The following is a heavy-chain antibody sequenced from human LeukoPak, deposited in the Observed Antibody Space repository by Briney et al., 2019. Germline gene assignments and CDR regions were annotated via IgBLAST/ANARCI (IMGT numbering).Heavy chain of an antibody. CDR1: GITLSNYG. V-gene: IGHV3-23*01. CDR3: AKRGVVIRVILVGFHKEAYYFDS. J-gene: IGHJ4*02. D-gene: IGHD3-22*01. CDR2: ISDSGGRT. Sequence: GGSLRLSCAVSGITLSNYGMSWFRKAPGKGLEWVAGISDSGGRTNYADSVKGRFTISRDNPKNTLYLQMNSLRAEDTAVYFCAKRGVVIRVILVGFHKEAYYFDSWGQGALVTVSS.